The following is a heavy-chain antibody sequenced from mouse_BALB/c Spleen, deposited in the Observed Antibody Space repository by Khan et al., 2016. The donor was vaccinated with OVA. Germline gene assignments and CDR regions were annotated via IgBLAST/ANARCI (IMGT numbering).Heavy chain of an antibody. CDR3: VRDEYYGRNGGWVAY. CDR2: INPSNSNI. Sequence: VQLQQSGAELARPGASVKLSCKASGYTFTSYTIHWIKLRPGQGLEWIGHINPSNSNINYNQKFKDKATLTADKSSTTAYMQLGSLSSDDSAVYYWVRDEYYGRNGGWVAYWGQGTLVTVS. J-gene: IGHJ3*01. CDR1: GYTFTSYT. D-gene: IGHD1-1*01. V-gene: IGHV1-4*01.